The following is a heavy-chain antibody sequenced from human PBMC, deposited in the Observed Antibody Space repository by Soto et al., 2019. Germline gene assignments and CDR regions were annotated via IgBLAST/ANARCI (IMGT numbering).Heavy chain of an antibody. CDR2: ISGSGAST. J-gene: IGHJ4*02. V-gene: IGHV3-23*01. CDR1: GFTFSSYA. Sequence: LRLSCAASGFTFSSYAMSWVRQAPGKGLEWVSAISGSGASTYYADSVKGRFTISRDRSKNTLYLQMNSLRAEDTAVYYCAKAPFTYYYDSKVFWGQGTLVTVSS. D-gene: IGHD3-22*01. CDR3: AKAPFTYYYDSKVF.